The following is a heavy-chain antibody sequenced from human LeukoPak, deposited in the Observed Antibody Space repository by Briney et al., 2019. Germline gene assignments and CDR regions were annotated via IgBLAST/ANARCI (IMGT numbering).Heavy chain of an antibody. CDR3: AGDPGGKPIDY. Sequence: SETLSLTCAVSGYSISSGYYWGWIRQPPGKGLEWIGSIYHSGSTYYNPSLKSRVTISVDTSKNQFSLKLSSVTAADTAVYYCAGDPGGKPIDYWGQGTLVTVSS. CDR1: GYSISSGYY. J-gene: IGHJ4*02. CDR2: IYHSGST. D-gene: IGHD2-8*02. V-gene: IGHV4-38-2*02.